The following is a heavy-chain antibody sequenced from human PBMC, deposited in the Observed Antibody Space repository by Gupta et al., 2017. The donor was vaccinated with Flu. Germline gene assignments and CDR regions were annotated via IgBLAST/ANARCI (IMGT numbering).Heavy chain of an antibody. J-gene: IGHJ4*02. CDR1: GFTFSNYW. CDR2: IEKDGSEK. Sequence: EVQLVESGGGLVQPGGSLRLSCAASGFTFSNYWMSWVRQAPGKGLEWVANIEKDGSEKDYVDSLKGRFTISRDNANNSLYLQMNSLRAEDTAIYYWAREFPAHSSGWYGSDYWGQGTLVTVSS. CDR3: AREFPAHSSGWYGSDY. D-gene: IGHD6-19*01. V-gene: IGHV3-7*01.